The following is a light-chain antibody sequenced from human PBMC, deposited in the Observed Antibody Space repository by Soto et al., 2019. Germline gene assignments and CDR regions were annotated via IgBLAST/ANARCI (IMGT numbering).Light chain of an antibody. CDR1: QSISSS. V-gene: IGKV3-11*01. CDR3: QQRSNWPLT. J-gene: IGKJ4*01. CDR2: DAS. Sequence: EIVLTQSPATLSLSPGERATLSCRASQSISSSLDWYQQKPGQAPRLLMYDASTRATGIPARFSGSGSGTDFTLTISSLEPEDFAVYYCQQRSNWPLTFGGGTKVEIK.